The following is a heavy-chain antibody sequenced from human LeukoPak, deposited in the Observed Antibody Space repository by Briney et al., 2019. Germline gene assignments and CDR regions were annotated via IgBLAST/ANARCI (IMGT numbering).Heavy chain of an antibody. CDR2: ISGSGGST. J-gene: IGHJ4*02. V-gene: IGHV3-23*01. Sequence: GGSLRLSCAASGFTFSSYAMSWVRQALGKGLEWVSAISGSGGSTYYADSVKGRFAISRDNSKNTLYLQMNSLRAEDTAVYYCATTAAGTVIDFDYWGQGTLVTVSS. D-gene: IGHD6-13*01. CDR3: ATTAAGTVIDFDY. CDR1: GFTFSSYA.